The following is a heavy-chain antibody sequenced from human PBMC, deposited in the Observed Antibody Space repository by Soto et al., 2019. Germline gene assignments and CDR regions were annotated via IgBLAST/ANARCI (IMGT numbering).Heavy chain of an antibody. D-gene: IGHD3-10*02. J-gene: IGHJ5*01. CDR1: GGSISSYY. Sequence: QVQLQESGPGLVKPSETPSLTCTVSGGSISSYYWSWIRQPPGKGLEWIGFIFYSGSTSYNPSLKSRVTISIDTSEYQFSLKLNSVTAADTAVYYCASMIGDPVLSFDSWGQGTLVAVSS. V-gene: IGHV4-59*01. CDR3: ASMIGDPVLSFDS. CDR2: IFYSGST.